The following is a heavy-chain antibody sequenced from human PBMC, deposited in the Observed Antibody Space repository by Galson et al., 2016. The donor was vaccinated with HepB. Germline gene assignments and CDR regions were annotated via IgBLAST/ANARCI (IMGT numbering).Heavy chain of an antibody. CDR2: VSYDGETN. Sequence: SLILSCAASGLSVTTSGMHWVRQAPGKGLEWVAVVSYDGETNYYADSVKGRFTISRDNSNNTLCLQMDSLRVDDTAVYYCARGRLYSGTHGLFDYWGQGALVTVSS. J-gene: IGHJ4*02. D-gene: IGHD1-26*01. V-gene: IGHV3-33*05. CDR1: GLSVTTSG. CDR3: ARGRLYSGTHGLFDY.